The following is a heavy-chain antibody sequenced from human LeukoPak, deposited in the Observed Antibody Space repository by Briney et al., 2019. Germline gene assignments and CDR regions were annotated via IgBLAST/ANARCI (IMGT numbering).Heavy chain of an antibody. CDR2: IIPIFGTA. CDR1: GGTFSSYA. CDR3: ARDPDYYGSGSYHHFDY. Sequence: ASVKVSCKASGGTFSSYAISWVRQAPGQGLEWMGGIIPIFGTASYAQKFQGRVTITADKSTSTAYMELSSLGSEDTAVYYCARDPDYYGSGSYHHFDYWGQGTLVTVSS. D-gene: IGHD3-10*01. V-gene: IGHV1-69*06. J-gene: IGHJ4*02.